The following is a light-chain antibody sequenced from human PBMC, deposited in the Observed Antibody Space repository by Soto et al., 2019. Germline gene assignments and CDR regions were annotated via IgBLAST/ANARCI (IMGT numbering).Light chain of an antibody. Sequence: QSVVTQPPSTSGTPGQRVTISCSGSSSNIGYNYVYWYQQLPGTAPKLLVYANNQRPSGVPDRFSASKSGTSASLAISGLRSEDEADYYCAVWDDRRTGRVWVFGGGTKLTVL. CDR3: AVWDDRRTGRVWV. J-gene: IGLJ3*02. CDR1: SSNIGYNY. V-gene: IGLV1-47*02. CDR2: ANN.